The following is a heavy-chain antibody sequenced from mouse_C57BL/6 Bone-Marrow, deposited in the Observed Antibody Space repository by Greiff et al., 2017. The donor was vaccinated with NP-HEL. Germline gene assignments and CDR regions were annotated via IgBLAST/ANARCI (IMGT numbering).Heavy chain of an antibody. CDR3: AIDCRGLYAMDY. Sequence: EVQLQQSGPELVKPGASVKMSCKASGYTFTDYNMHWVKQSHGKSLEWIGYINPNNGGTSYNQKFKGKATLTVNKSSSTAYMELRSLTSEDSAVYFCAIDCRGLYAMDYCVQGTSVTVSS. CDR2: INPNNGGT. D-gene: IGHD3-1*01. CDR1: GYTFTDYN. V-gene: IGHV1-22*01. J-gene: IGHJ4*01.